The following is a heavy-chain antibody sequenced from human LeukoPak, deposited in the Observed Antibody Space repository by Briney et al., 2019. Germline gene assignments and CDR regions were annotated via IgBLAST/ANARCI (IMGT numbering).Heavy chain of an antibody. D-gene: IGHD2-2*01. V-gene: IGHV1-8*03. CDR1: GYTFTNYD. J-gene: IGHJ6*03. Sequence: GASVKVSCKASGYTFTNYDINWVRQATGQGLEWMGWLNPTNGKTGYAQKFQGRVTITRDTSISTAYLELSRLRSEDTAVYYCARRARDCSRTSCFDYYYYTDVWGKGTTVTVSS. CDR3: ARRARDCSRTSCFDYYYYTDV. CDR2: LNPTNGKT.